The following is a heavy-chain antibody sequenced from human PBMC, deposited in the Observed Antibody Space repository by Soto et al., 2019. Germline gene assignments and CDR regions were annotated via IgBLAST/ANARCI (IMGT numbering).Heavy chain of an antibody. CDR2: ISAYSGDT. Sequence: QVQLVQSGAEVKKPGASVKVSCKASGYTFASYGVSWVRQAPGQGLEWMGWISAYSGDTNYAQKLQGRVTMTTDTSTSTAYMELRSLRSDDTAVYYCAQLYSSSSDFDYWGQGTLVTVSS. D-gene: IGHD6-6*01. J-gene: IGHJ4*02. CDR3: AQLYSSSSDFDY. CDR1: GYTFASYG. V-gene: IGHV1-18*01.